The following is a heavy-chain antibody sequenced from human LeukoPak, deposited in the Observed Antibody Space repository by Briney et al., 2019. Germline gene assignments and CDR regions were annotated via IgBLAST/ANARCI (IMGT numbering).Heavy chain of an antibody. CDR3: ATARSGCSSTTCSMDV. CDR1: GGTFNTYA. V-gene: IGHV1-69*13. D-gene: IGHD2-2*01. J-gene: IGHJ6*04. Sequence: ASVTVSCKASGGTFNTYAISWVRQAPGQGLEWMGGIIPSFGTTNYAQSFQGRVTITADESASTVYMEVRSLRSDDTAVFYCATARSGCSSTTCSMDVWGTGTTVTISS. CDR2: IIPSFGTT.